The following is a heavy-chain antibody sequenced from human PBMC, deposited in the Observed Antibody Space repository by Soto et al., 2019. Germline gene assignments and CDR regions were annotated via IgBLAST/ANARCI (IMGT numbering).Heavy chain of an antibody. CDR3: ARELLRGDYGMDV. J-gene: IGHJ6*02. V-gene: IGHV3-30-3*01. D-gene: IGHD1-26*01. CDR2: ISYDGSNK. CDR1: GFTFSSYA. Sequence: QVQLVESGGGVVQPGRSLRLSCAASGFTFSSYAMHWVRQAPGKGLEWVAVISYDGSNKYYADSVKGRFTISRDNSKNTLYLQMNSPRAEDTAVYYCARELLRGDYGMDVWGQGTTVTVSS.